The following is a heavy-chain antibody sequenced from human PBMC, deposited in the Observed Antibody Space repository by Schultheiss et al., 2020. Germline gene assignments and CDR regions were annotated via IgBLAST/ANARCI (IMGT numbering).Heavy chain of an antibody. J-gene: IGHJ6*02. V-gene: IGHV4-61*02. Sequence: SETLSLTCTVSGGSVSSGSYYWSWIRQPAGKGLEWIGRIYTSGSTNYNPSLKSRVTMSVDTSKNQFSLKLSSVTAADTAVYYCARDTVPNYYYGMDVWGQGTTVTVSS. CDR2: IYTSGST. CDR3: ARDTVPNYYYGMDV. D-gene: IGHD4-17*01. CDR1: GGSVSSGSYY.